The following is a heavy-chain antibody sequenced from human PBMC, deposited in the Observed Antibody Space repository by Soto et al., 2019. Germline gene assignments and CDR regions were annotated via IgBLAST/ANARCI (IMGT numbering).Heavy chain of an antibody. CDR2: IYYSGST. V-gene: IGHV4-39*01. Sequence: SETLSLTCTVSGGSISSSSYYWGWIRQPPGKGLEWIGSIYYSGSTYYNPSLKSRVTISVDTSKNQFSLKLSSVTAADTAVYYCARSEVVIAHFDYWGQGTLVTVSS. D-gene: IGHD3-22*01. CDR1: GGSISSSSYY. CDR3: ARSEVVIAHFDY. J-gene: IGHJ4*02.